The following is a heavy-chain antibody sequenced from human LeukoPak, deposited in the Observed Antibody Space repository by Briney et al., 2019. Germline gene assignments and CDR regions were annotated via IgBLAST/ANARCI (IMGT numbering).Heavy chain of an antibody. V-gene: IGHV3-21*01. D-gene: IGHD1-14*01. J-gene: IGHJ3*02. CDR1: GFTFSSYS. CDR3: ARDEGSQPRNDAFDI. Sequence: PGGSLRLSCAASGFTFSSYSMNWVRPAPGKGLEWVSSISSRSSNIYHADSVKGRFTISRDNAKNSLYLQMNSLRAEDTAVYYCARDEGSQPRNDAFDIWGQGTMVTVSS. CDR2: ISSRSSNI.